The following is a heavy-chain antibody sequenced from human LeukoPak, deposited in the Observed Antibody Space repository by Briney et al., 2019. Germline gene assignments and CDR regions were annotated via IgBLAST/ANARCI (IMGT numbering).Heavy chain of an antibody. CDR2: INPKNGDT. Sequence: ASVKVSCKASGYTFDDEYIHWVRQAPGLGLEWMGWINPKNGDTNYAQRFQGRVTMTRDTSISTAYMELRRLKSDDSAVYYCARAGTQYYYDSSPNWFDPWGQGTLVTVSS. CDR3: ARAGTQYYYDSSPNWFDP. D-gene: IGHD3-22*01. V-gene: IGHV1-2*02. CDR1: GYTFDDEY. J-gene: IGHJ5*02.